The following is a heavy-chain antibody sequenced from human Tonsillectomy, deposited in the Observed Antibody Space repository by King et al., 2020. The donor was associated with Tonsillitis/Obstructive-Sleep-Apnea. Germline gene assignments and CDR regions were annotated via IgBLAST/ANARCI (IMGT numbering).Heavy chain of an antibody. CDR1: SGSISSGAYY. Sequence: VQLQESGPGLVKPSQTLSLTCTVSSGSISSGAYYWRWIRQHPGKGLEWIGCIYYSGSTYFNPSLKSRVTMSVETSKNQFSLKLGSVTAADTAVYYCARSEAAADNWFDPWGQGTLVTVSS. CDR3: ARSEAAADNWFDP. V-gene: IGHV4-31*03. J-gene: IGHJ5*02. CDR2: IYYSGST. D-gene: IGHD6-25*01.